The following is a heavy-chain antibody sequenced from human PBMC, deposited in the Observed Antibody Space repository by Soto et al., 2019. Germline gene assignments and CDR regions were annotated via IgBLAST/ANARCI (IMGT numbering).Heavy chain of an antibody. Sequence: PSETLSLTCTVSGGSISSYYWSWIRQPPGKGLEWIGYIYYSGSTNYNPSLKSRVTISVDTSKNQFSLKLSSVTAADTAVYYCASSYDFWSGHPYYFDYWGQGTLVTVS. V-gene: IGHV4-59*08. CDR3: ASSYDFWSGHPYYFDY. D-gene: IGHD3-3*01. CDR2: IYYSGST. J-gene: IGHJ4*02. CDR1: GGSISSYY.